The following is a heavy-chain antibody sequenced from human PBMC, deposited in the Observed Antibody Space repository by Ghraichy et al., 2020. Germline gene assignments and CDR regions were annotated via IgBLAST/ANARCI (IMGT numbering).Heavy chain of an antibody. CDR3: ANIEWLQN. CDR2: LSDDGAT. Sequence: GGSLRLSCAASGFTISHNYMSWVRQAPGKGLEWVSILSDDGATAYTESVRGRFTTSRDNSKNTLYLQMNSLRVADTAVYYFANIEWLQNWGLGTLVTVSS. D-gene: IGHD3-3*01. J-gene: IGHJ4*02. CDR1: GFTISHNY. V-gene: IGHV3-53*01.